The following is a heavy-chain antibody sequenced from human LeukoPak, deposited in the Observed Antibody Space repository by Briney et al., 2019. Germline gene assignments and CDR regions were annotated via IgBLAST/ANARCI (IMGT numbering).Heavy chain of an antibody. CDR1: GFTFSSYG. Sequence: GGSLRLSCAASGFTFSSYGVHWVRQAPGKGLEWVAVISYDGSNTYYADSVKGRFTISRDNSKNTLYLQTNSLRAEDTAVYYCAKERDISSSWYLSNYFDYWGQGTLVNVSS. CDR3: AKERDISSSWYLSNYFDY. J-gene: IGHJ4*02. CDR2: ISYDGSNT. D-gene: IGHD6-13*01. V-gene: IGHV3-30*18.